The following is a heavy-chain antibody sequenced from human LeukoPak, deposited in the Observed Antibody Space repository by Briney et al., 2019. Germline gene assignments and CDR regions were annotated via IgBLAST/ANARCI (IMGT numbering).Heavy chain of an antibody. D-gene: IGHD3-22*01. J-gene: IGHJ5*02. CDR1: GFTFSDYY. CDR3: ARTYYYDSSGLNWFDP. V-gene: IGHV3-11*06. Sequence: GGSLRLSCAASGFTFSDYYMSWIRQAPGKGLEWVSYISSSSSYTNYADSVKGRFTISRDNAKNSLYLQMNSLRAEDTAVYYCARTYYYDSSGLNWFDPWGQGTLVTVSS. CDR2: ISSSSSYT.